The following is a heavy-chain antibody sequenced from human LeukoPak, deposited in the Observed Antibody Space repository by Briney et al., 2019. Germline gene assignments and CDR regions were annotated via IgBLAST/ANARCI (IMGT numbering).Heavy chain of an antibody. CDR1: GFTFSNAW. D-gene: IGHD6-19*01. V-gene: IGHV3-15*01. CDR3: TTDLQWLVFDY. Sequence: PGGSLRLSCAASGFTFSNAWMSWVRQAPGKGLEWVGRIKSKTDGWTTDYAAPVKGRFTIARDDSKNTLYLQMNSLKTEDTAVYYCTTDLQWLVFDYWGQGTLVTVSS. CDR2: IKSKTDGWTT. J-gene: IGHJ4*02.